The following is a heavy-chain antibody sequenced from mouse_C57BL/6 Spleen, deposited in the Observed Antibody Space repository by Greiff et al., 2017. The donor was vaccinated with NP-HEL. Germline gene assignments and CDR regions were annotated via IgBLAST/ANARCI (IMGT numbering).Heavy chain of an antibody. Sequence: VKQRPIQGLEWIGNIDPSDSETHYNQKFKDKATLTVDKSSSTAYMQLSSLTSEDSAVYYCARERSYAMDYWGQGTSVTVSS. V-gene: IGHV1-52*01. CDR3: ARERSYAMDY. J-gene: IGHJ4*01. CDR2: IDPSDSET.